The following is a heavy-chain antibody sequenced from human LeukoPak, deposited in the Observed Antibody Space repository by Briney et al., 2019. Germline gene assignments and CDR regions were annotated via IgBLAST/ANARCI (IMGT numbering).Heavy chain of an antibody. V-gene: IGHV3-21*01. CDR3: ARAVEYNWFDP. Sequence: GGSLRLSCAASGFSFSSYSMNWVRQAPGKGLEWVSSISSSSSYIYYADSVKGRFTISRDNAKNSLYLQMNSLRAEDTAVYYCARAVEYNWFDPWGQGTLVTVSS. CDR1: GFSFSSYS. J-gene: IGHJ5*02. CDR2: ISSSSSYI.